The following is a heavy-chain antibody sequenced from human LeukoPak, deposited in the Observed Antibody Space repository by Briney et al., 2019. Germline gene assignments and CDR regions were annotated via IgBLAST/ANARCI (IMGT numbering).Heavy chain of an antibody. V-gene: IGHV3-66*01. J-gene: IGHJ4*02. CDR2: IYSGGST. D-gene: IGHD6-13*01. CDR3: ARDRGAAGITFDY. CDR1: GFTVSSNY. Sequence: PGGSLRLSCAASGFTVSSNYMSWVRQTPGKGLEWVSVIYSGGSTYYADSVKGRFTISRDNSKNTLYLQMNSLRAEDTAVYYCARDRGAAGITFDYWGQGTLVTVSS.